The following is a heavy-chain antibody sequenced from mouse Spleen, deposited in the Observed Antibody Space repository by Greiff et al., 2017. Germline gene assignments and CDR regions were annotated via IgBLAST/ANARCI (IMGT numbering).Heavy chain of an antibody. CDR3: ARDYGSSYGYAMDY. CDR2: IDPEDGET. V-gene: IGHV14-2*01. D-gene: IGHD1-1*01. J-gene: IGHJ4*01. Sequence: DVKLQESGAELVKPGASVKLSCTASGFNIKDYYMHWVKQRTEQGLEWIGRIDPEDGETKYAPKFQGKATITADTSSNTAYLQLSSLTSEDTAVYYCARDYGSSYGYAMDYWGQGTSVTVSS. CDR1: GFNIKDYY.